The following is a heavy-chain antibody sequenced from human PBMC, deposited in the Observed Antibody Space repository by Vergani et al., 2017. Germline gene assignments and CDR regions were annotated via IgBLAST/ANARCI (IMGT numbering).Heavy chain of an antibody. CDR3: AKVIGLRWGVVHEHFDY. J-gene: IGHJ4*02. D-gene: IGHD3-3*01. V-gene: IGHV3-23*01. Sequence: EVQLLESGGGLVQPGGSLRLSCAASGFTFSSYAMSWVRQAPGKGLEWVSAISGSGGSTYYADSVKGRFTISRDNSKNTLYLQMNSLRAEDTAVYYCAKVIGLRWGVVHEHFDYWGQGTLVTVSS. CDR2: ISGSGGST. CDR1: GFTFSSYA.